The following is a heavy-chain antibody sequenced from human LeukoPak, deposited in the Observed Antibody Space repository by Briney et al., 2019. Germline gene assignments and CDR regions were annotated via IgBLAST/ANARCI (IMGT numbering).Heavy chain of an antibody. CDR3: ASNYIGAFDI. J-gene: IGHJ3*02. D-gene: IGHD2-15*01. CDR1: GFTFSSYS. Sequence: GGSLRLSCAASGFTFSSYSMNWVRQAPGKGVEWVSSIGSSGSHIYYADSVTVRFTISRDNANNSLYLQVNSLRAEDTAVYYCASNYIGAFDIWGQGTMVTVSS. CDR2: IGSSGSHI. V-gene: IGHV3-21*01.